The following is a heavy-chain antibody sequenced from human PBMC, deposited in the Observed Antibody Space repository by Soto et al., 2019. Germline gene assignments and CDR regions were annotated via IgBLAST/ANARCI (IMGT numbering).Heavy chain of an antibody. V-gene: IGHV3-23*01. Sequence: EVQLLESGGGLVQPGGSLRLSCAASGFTFSSYAMSWVRQAPGKGLEWVSTNSGSEGSTYYADSVKGRFTISSDNSKNPLYLQMNSLRAEDTAVYYCAKEYSSGWYYFDYWGQGTLVTVSS. CDR1: GFTFSSYA. D-gene: IGHD6-19*01. CDR2: NSGSEGST. CDR3: AKEYSSGWYYFDY. J-gene: IGHJ4*02.